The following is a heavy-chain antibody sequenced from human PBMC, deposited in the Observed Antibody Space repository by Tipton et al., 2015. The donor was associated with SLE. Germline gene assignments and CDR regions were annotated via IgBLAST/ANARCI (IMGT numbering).Heavy chain of an antibody. V-gene: IGHV4-59*08. J-gene: IGHJ2*01. CDR3: ASSSWYKWYFDL. CDR2: IYYSGST. CDR1: GGSISSHY. Sequence: TLSLTCTVSGGSISSHYWSWIRQPPGKGLEWIGYIYYSGSTNYNPSLKSRVTISVDTSKNQFSLKLSSVTAADTAVYYCASSSWYKWYFDLWGRGTLVTVSS. D-gene: IGHD6-13*01.